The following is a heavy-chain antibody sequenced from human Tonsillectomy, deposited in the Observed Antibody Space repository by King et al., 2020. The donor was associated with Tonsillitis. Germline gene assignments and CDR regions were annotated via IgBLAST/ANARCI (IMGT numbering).Heavy chain of an antibody. Sequence: TLRESGPALVKPTQTLTLTCTFSGFSLSTSGMCVSWIRQPPGKALEWLALIDWDDGKYYSTSLKTRLTISKDTSKNQVVLTMTNMDPEDTATYYCSRIHTDFWSGYADFWGRGTLVTVSS. D-gene: IGHD3-3*01. V-gene: IGHV2-70*01. CDR2: IDWDDGK. J-gene: IGHJ4*02. CDR3: SRIHTDFWSGYADF. CDR1: GFSLSTSGMC.